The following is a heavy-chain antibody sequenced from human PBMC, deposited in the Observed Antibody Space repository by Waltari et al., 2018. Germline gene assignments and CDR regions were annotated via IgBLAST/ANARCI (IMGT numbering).Heavy chain of an antibody. V-gene: IGHV3-74*01. Sequence: EVYLVESGGGLVQPGGSLRLSCAASGFTFSIYWMHWVRQGPGKGLVWVSRINGDGSATDYVDSVRGRFTISRDNARNTVYLQMNSLRADDTGVYYCTRDLHVAAVDYWGQGTLVTVSS. CDR2: INGDGSAT. D-gene: IGHD6-13*01. CDR1: GFTFSIYW. CDR3: TRDLHVAAVDY. J-gene: IGHJ4*02.